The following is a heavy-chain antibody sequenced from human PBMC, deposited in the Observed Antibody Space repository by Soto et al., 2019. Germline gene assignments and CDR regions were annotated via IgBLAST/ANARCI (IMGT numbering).Heavy chain of an antibody. D-gene: IGHD3-22*01. CDR1: GFTFSSYA. J-gene: IGHJ4*02. Sequence: GGSLRLSCAASGFTFSSYAMNWVRQSPGKGLEWVSAISGSGGSTYYADSVKGRFTISRDNSKNTLYLQMNSLRAEDRAVYYCAKFKGRGYYFDYWGQGTLVTVSS. V-gene: IGHV3-23*01. CDR2: ISGSGGST. CDR3: AKFKGRGYYFDY.